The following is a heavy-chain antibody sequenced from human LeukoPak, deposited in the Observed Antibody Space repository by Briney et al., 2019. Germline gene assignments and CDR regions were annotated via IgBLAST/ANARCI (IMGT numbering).Heavy chain of an antibody. CDR2: IKQDGSEK. D-gene: IGHD3-22*01. J-gene: IGHJ4*02. Sequence: GGSLRLSCAASGFTFSSYWMSWVRQAPGKGLEWVANIKQDGSEKYYVDSVKGRFTISRDNAKNSLYLQMNSLRAEDTAVYYCARGNYYDSSGYYWESYFDYWGQGTLVTVSS. CDR3: ARGNYYDSSGYYWESYFDY. CDR1: GFTFSSYW. V-gene: IGHV3-7*04.